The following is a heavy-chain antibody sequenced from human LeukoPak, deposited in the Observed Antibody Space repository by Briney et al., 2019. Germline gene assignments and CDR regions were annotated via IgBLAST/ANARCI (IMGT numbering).Heavy chain of an antibody. D-gene: IGHD1-26*01. CDR3: ARSWSYSDCHS. Sequence: GGALRLSCAASGFTFSDQYMDWGRQAPGKGLEGVGRNRNKANIYSTVYAASLKRRFTISRHDSKNSLYLQMNNLKTEDTAVYYCARSWSYSDCHSWGQGTLLTVSS. CDR2: NRNKANIYST. CDR1: GFTFSDQY. J-gene: IGHJ4*02. V-gene: IGHV3-72*01.